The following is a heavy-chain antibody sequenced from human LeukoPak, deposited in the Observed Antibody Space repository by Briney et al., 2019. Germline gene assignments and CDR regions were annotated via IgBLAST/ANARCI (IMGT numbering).Heavy chain of an antibody. CDR2: IYYSGST. CDR3: ARRFDYGDYFDY. D-gene: IGHD4-17*01. J-gene: IGHJ4*02. V-gene: IGHV4-59*01. Sequence: SETLSLTCTVSGGSISSYYWSWTRQPPGKGLEWIGYIYYSGSTNYNPSLKSRVTISVDTSKNQFSLKLSSVTAADTAVYYCARRFDYGDYFDYWGQGTLVTVSS. CDR1: GGSISSYY.